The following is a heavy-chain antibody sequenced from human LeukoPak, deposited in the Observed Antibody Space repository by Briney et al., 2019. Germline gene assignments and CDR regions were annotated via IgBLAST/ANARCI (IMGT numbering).Heavy chain of an antibody. CDR3: ARDHCSSSSCYYFDY. V-gene: IGHV3-21*01. J-gene: IGHJ4*02. CDR1: GFTFSTYW. CDR2: IGSSSTYI. Sequence: GGSLRLSCSASGFTFSTYWMSWVRQAPGEGLEWVSSIGSSSTYIYYADSVKGRFTISRDNAKNSLYLQMNSLRAEDTAVYYCARDHCSSSSCYYFDYWGQGTLVAVSS. D-gene: IGHD2-2*01.